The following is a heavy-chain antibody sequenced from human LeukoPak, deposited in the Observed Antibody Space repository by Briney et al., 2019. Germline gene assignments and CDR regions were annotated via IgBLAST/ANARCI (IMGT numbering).Heavy chain of an antibody. CDR1: KFTFTNSA. J-gene: IGHJ4*02. CDR3: AADDQQVMV. D-gene: IGHD2-8*01. Sequence: SVKVSCKTSKFTFTNSAIQWVRQARGQRLEWIGWIVVSSGKTNYAQKVQERVTITRDMSTNTVYMELRSLRSEDTAVYYCAADDQQVMVWGQGTLVAVSS. CDR2: IVVSSGKT. V-gene: IGHV1-58*02.